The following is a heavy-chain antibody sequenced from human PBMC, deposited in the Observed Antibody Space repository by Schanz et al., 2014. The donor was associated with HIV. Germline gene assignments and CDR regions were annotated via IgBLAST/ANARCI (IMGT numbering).Heavy chain of an antibody. CDR1: GSSFSTTW. Sequence: EVRLVESGGGLVQPGGSLRLSCAASGSSFSTTWMHWVRQVPGQGLEWISLIKGDGISVNYADSVKGRFTISRDNAKNTLYLQMHSLRVEDTAVYYCARVDYYESSGPGDLWGQGTLVTVSS. J-gene: IGHJ5*02. CDR3: ARVDYYESSGPGDL. CDR2: IKGDGISV. V-gene: IGHV3-74*01. D-gene: IGHD3-22*01.